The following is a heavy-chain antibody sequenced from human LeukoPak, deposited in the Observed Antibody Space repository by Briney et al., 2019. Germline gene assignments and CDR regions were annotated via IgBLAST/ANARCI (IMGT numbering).Heavy chain of an antibody. Sequence: SVKVSCKASGGTFSSYAISWVRQAPGQGLEWMGRIIPILGIANYARKFQGRVTITADKSTSTAYMELSSLRSEDTAVYYCARDQRPMITFGGVGFDYWGQGTLVTVSS. CDR2: IIPILGIA. CDR3: ARDQRPMITFGGVGFDY. V-gene: IGHV1-69*04. J-gene: IGHJ4*02. D-gene: IGHD3-16*01. CDR1: GGTFSSYA.